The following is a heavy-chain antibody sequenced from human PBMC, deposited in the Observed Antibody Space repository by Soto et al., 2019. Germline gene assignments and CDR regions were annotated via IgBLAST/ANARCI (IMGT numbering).Heavy chain of an antibody. CDR2: IIPIFGTA. CDR1: GGTFSSYA. Sequence: QVQLVQSGAEVKKPGSSVKVSCKASGGTFSSYAISWVRQAPGQGLEWMGGIIPIFGTANYAQKFQGRVTITADESTSTAYMELSSLRSQDTAVSYCARDRGHYYDSSGYRNYFDYWGQGTLVTVSS. V-gene: IGHV1-69*01. J-gene: IGHJ4*02. D-gene: IGHD3-22*01. CDR3: ARDRGHYYDSSGYRNYFDY.